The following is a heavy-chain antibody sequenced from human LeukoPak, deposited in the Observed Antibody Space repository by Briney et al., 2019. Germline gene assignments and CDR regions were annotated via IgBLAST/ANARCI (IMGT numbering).Heavy chain of an antibody. Sequence: GSLRLSCAASGFTFSSYAMHWVRQAPGKGLEWVAVISYDGSNKYYADSVKGRFTISRDNAKNTLFLQMNSLRAEDTAVYYCVRVAYYYDSRGYYYYDYWGQGTLVTVSS. CDR3: VRVAYYYDSRGYYYYDY. J-gene: IGHJ4*02. V-gene: IGHV3-30-3*01. CDR1: GFTFSSYA. D-gene: IGHD3-22*01. CDR2: ISYDGSNK.